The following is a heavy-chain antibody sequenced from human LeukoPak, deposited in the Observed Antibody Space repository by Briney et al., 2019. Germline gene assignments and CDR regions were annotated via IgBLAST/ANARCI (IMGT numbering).Heavy chain of an antibody. CDR3: ASHSEYGDYFDY. CDR2: ISSSGSTI. Sequence: PGGSLRLSCAASGFTFSSYSMNWVRQAPGKGLEWVSYISSSGSTIYYADSVKGRFTISRDNAKNSLYLQMNSLRAEDTAVYYCASHSEYGDYFDYWGQGTLVTVSS. CDR1: GFTFSSYS. J-gene: IGHJ4*02. V-gene: IGHV3-48*04. D-gene: IGHD4-17*01.